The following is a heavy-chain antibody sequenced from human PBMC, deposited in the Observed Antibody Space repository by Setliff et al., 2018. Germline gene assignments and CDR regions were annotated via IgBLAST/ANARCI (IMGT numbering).Heavy chain of an antibody. J-gene: IGHJ6*02. Sequence: SETLSLTCTVSGYSISSGYYWGWVRQPPGKGLEWLGTLSDSGSTYYNPPFKGRVTISEHSSQTQFFLELSSVTAADTAVYYCARHRGYSSPSLEYYYYGLNVWGQGTTVTVSS. CDR3: ARHRGYSSPSLEYYYYGLNV. CDR2: LSDSGST. CDR1: GYSISSGYY. V-gene: IGHV4-38-2*02. D-gene: IGHD3-22*01.